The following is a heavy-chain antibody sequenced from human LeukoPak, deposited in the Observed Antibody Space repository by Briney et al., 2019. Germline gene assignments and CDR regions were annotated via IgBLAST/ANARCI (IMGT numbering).Heavy chain of an antibody. Sequence: GGSLRLSCAASGFTFSTYGMHWVRQAPGKGLEWVAFIRYDGSNKYYADSVKGRFTISRDNSKNTLYLQMNSLRAEDTAVYYCAKDKDIVVVVAATPLDYWGQGTLVTVSS. J-gene: IGHJ4*02. CDR2: IRYDGSNK. D-gene: IGHD2-15*01. V-gene: IGHV3-30*02. CDR1: GFTFSTYG. CDR3: AKDKDIVVVVAATPLDY.